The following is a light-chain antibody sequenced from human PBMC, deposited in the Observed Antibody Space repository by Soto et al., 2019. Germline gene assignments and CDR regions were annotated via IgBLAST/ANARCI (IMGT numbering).Light chain of an antibody. J-gene: IGLJ2*01. CDR1: SSNIGSYT. CDR2: SDN. V-gene: IGLV1-44*01. CDR3: AAWDVSLNGVV. Sequence: QSVLTQPPSASGTPGQRVTISCSGSSSNIGSYTVNWYQQLPGTAPKLLIYSDNQRPSGVPDRFSGSKSGTSASLAISGLQSEDEADYYCAAWDVSLNGVVFGGGTKVTVL.